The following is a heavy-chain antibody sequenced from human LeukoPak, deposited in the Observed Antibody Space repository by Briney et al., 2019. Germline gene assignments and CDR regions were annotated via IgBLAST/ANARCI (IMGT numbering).Heavy chain of an antibody. CDR1: GFTFSNYA. V-gene: IGHV3-23*01. CDR2: ISGSGGST. D-gene: IGHD3-22*01. CDR3: AKDDSSGYYYFDY. J-gene: IGHJ4*02. Sequence: PGGSLRLSCAASGFTFSNYAMYWFRQAPGKGLEWVSIISGSGGSTYYADSVKGRFTISRDNSKNTLHLQMNSLRAEDTAVYYCAKDDSSGYYYFDYWGQGTLVTVSS.